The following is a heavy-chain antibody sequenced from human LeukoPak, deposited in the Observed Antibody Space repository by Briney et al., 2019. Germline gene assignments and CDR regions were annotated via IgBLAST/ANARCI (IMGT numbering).Heavy chain of an antibody. CDR3: ARGVAATGARWFVS. J-gene: IGHJ5*01. CDR2: INTYDGST. CDR1: GYTFTIYY. Sequence: ASVKVSCKASGYTFTIYYLHWVRQAPRQGLEWMGRINTYDGSTNYAQKFQGRVTMTRDTPTSAAYMELSSLRSEDTAVYYCARGVAATGARWFVSWGQGTLVTVSS. V-gene: IGHV1-46*01. D-gene: IGHD6-19*01.